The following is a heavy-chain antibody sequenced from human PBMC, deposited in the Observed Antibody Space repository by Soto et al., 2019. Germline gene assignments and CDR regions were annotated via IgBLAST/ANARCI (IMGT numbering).Heavy chain of an antibody. CDR3: ARDPTSDYDILTGRGDY. D-gene: IGHD3-9*01. Sequence: SVKVSCKASGGTFSSYTISWVRQAPGQGLEWVGRIIPILGIANYAQKFQGRVTITADKSTSTAYMELSSLRSEDTAVYYCARDPTSDYDILTGRGDYWGQGTLVTVSS. V-gene: IGHV1-69*04. CDR1: GGTFSSYT. CDR2: IIPILGIA. J-gene: IGHJ4*02.